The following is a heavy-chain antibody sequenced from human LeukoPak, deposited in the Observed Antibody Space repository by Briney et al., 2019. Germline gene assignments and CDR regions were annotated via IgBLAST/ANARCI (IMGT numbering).Heavy chain of an antibody. Sequence: PSETLSLTCAVYGGSFSGYYWSWIRQPPGKGLEWIGEINHSGSTNYNPSLKSRVTISVDTSKNQFSLKLSSVTAADTAVYYCARVRGQITIFGVVPTYNWFDPWGQGTLVTVSS. CDR1: GGSFSGYY. J-gene: IGHJ5*02. D-gene: IGHD3-3*01. CDR3: ARVRGQITIFGVVPTYNWFDP. V-gene: IGHV4-34*01. CDR2: INHSGST.